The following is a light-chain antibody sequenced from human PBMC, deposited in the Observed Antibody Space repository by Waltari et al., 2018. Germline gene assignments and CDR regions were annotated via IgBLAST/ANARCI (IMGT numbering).Light chain of an antibody. J-gene: IGLJ3*02. CDR1: SGHRTNI. CDR3: QTGGHGTWV. Sequence: QLVLTQSPSASASLGASVKLTCTLSSGHRTNIIAWLQQQPEKGPRYLMNVNSDGSHNQGVGIPDRFSGSSSGAERYLTISSLQSEDEADYYCQTGGHGTWVFGGGTRLTVL. V-gene: IGLV4-69*01. CDR2: VNSDGSH.